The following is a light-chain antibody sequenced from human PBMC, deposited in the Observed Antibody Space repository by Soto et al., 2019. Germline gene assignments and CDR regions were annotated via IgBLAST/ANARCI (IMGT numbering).Light chain of an antibody. Sequence: QTVVTQEPSLTVSPGGTVTVTCASSTGTVTSGSHSNWFQQKPGQTPRALIYDTSKKYSWTPARFSGSLLEDKAALTLSAVQSEDEADYYCLLNTGDAWVFGGGTKLTVL. CDR1: TGTVTSGSH. CDR3: LLNTGDAWV. J-gene: IGLJ3*02. CDR2: DTS. V-gene: IGLV7-43*01.